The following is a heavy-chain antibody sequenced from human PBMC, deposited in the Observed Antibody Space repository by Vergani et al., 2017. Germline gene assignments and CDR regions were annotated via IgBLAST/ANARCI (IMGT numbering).Heavy chain of an antibody. CDR2: IRSKAYGGTT. D-gene: IGHD2-21*01. CDR3: TRGIVVVIAHMPXPDY. J-gene: IGHJ4*02. Sequence: EVQLVESGGGLVKPGRSLRLSCTASGFTFGDYAMSWFRQAPGKGLEWVGFIRSKAYGGTTEYAASVKGRFTISRDDSKSIAYLKMNSVKTEDTAVYYCTRGIVVVIAHMPXPDYWGQGTLVTVSS. V-gene: IGHV3-49*05. CDR1: GFTFGDYA.